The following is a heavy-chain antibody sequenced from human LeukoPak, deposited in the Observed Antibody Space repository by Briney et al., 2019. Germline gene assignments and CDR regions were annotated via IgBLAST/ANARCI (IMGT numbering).Heavy chain of an antibody. CDR2: IYYSGST. CDR1: GGSISSSSYY. D-gene: IGHD2-2*01. Sequence: SETLSLTCTVSGGSISSSSYYWGWIRQPPGKGLEWIGSIYYSGSTYYNPSLKSRVTISVDTAKNQYSLKLSSVTATDPAVYYCARHSWRYCSSTSCLNWFDPWGQGALVTASS. J-gene: IGHJ5*02. V-gene: IGHV4-39*01. CDR3: ARHSWRYCSSTSCLNWFDP.